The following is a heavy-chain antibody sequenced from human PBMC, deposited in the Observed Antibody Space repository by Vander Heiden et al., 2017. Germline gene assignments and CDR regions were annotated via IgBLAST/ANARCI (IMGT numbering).Heavy chain of an antibody. CDR2: IDIDGSTT. CDR3: AGDHKDDGGATTFDI. D-gene: IGHD1-26*01. V-gene: IGHV3-74*01. J-gene: IGHJ3*02. CDR1: GFTFRTYW. Sequence: EVQLVESGGGLVQPGGSLRLSCAVSGFTFRTYWMHWVRQVPGKGLIWVLRIDIDGSTTTYADSVKGRFTISRDNAKNTLYLQMNSLRVEDTAVYYCAGDHKDDGGATTFDIWGQGTMVTVSS.